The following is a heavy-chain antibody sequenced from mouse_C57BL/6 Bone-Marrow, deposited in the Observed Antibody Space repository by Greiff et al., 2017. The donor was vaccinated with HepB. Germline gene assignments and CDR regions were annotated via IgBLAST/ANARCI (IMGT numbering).Heavy chain of an antibody. J-gene: IGHJ1*03. CDR1: GYSITSGYY. CDR2: ISYDGSN. D-gene: IGHD1-1*01. V-gene: IGHV3-6*01. Sequence: ESGPGLVKPSQSLSLTCSVTGYSITSGYYWNWIRQFPGNKLEWMGYISYDGSNNYNPSLKNRISITRDTSKNQFFLKLNSVTTEDTATYYCANYYGSSSGYFDVWGTGTTVTVSS. CDR3: ANYYGSSSGYFDV.